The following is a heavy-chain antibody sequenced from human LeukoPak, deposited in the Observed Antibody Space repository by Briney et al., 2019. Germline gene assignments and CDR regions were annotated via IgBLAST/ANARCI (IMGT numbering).Heavy chain of an antibody. CDR1: GDTFTAFY. D-gene: IGHD4-17*01. CDR3: AKTKYPVRSDFFHCMDV. J-gene: IGHJ6*02. CDR2: INPDTGVT. Sequence: ASEKVSCKASGDTFTAFYIHWVRQAPGQGLEWMGWINPDTGVTNYLQKFQGRVAMTRDTSFSTAYIELSRLNSDDTAIYYCAKTKYPVRSDFFHCMDVWGQGTAVTVSS. V-gene: IGHV1-2*02.